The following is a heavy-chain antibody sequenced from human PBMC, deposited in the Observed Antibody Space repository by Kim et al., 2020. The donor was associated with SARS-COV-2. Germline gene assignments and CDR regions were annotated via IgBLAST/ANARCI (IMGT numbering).Heavy chain of an antibody. J-gene: IGHJ5*02. CDR3: ARGETTIFGVVIPVDP. D-gene: IGHD3-3*01. V-gene: IGHV4-34*01. Sequence: SLKSRVTISVDTSKNQFSLKLSSVTAADTAVYYCARGETTIFGVVIPVDPWGQGTLVTVSS.